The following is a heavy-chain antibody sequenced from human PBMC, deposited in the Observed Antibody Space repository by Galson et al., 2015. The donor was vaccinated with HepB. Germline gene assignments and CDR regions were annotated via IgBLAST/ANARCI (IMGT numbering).Heavy chain of an antibody. V-gene: IGHV1-2*02. D-gene: IGHD3-3*01. CDR2: INPDSGGT. J-gene: IGHJ6*04. CDR3: TREDPNYDFWSGSSPIFDV. Sequence: SVKVSCKASGYTFTAYYLHWVRQAPGQGLEWMGWINPDSGGTHYAQKFQGRVTMTRDTSISTTYMDLSRLRSDDAAVYYCTREDPNYDFWSGSSPIFDVWGKGTTVTVSS. CDR1: GYTFTAYY.